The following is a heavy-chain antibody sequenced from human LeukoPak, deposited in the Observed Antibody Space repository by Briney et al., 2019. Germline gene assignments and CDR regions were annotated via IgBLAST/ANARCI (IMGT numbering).Heavy chain of an antibody. J-gene: IGHJ4*02. CDR3: ASLSGVVPAARFDY. Sequence: SETLSLTCSVSGGSISTYYWSWIRQPPGKALEWIGYIYYSGSTKYNPSLKSRVTMSLHTSKNQFSLKLGFVTAADTAVYYCASLSGVVPAARFDYWGQGTLVTVSS. D-gene: IGHD2-2*01. CDR1: GGSISTYY. CDR2: IYYSGST. V-gene: IGHV4-59*13.